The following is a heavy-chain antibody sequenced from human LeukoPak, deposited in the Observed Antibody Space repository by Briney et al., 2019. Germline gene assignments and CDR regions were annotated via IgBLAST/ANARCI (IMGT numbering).Heavy chain of an antibody. J-gene: IGHJ4*02. CDR3: ARDSRWALFDS. CDR2: ISSSSSYI. V-gene: IGHV3-21*04. Sequence: GGSLRLSCAASGFTFSSYSMNWVRQAPGKGLEWVSSISSSSSYIYYADSVKGRFTISRDNSKNTVYLRLSSLTVEDTAVYYCARDSRWALFDSWGQGTLVTVSS. D-gene: IGHD5-24*01. CDR1: GFTFSSYS.